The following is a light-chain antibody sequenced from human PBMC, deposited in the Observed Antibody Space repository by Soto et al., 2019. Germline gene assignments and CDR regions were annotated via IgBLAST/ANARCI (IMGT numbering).Light chain of an antibody. CDR2: DAS. Sequence: EVMMTQSPATLSLSPGERATLSCRASQSVNNYLAWYQQRPGQAPRLLIYDASYRATGIPARFSGSGSGTDFTLTISSLQPEDVATYYCQKYNSAPWTFGQGTKVDIK. V-gene: IGKV3D-15*01. J-gene: IGKJ1*01. CDR3: QKYNSAPWT. CDR1: QSVNNY.